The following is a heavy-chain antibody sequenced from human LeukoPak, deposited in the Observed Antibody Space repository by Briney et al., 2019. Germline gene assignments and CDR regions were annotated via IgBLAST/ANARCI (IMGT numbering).Heavy chain of an antibody. CDR1: GFTFSSYG. D-gene: IGHD6-13*01. CDR2: ISGSGGST. Sequence: SGGSLRLSCAASGFTFSSYGMSWVRQAPGKGLEWVSAISGSGGSTYYADSVKGRFTISRDNSKSTLYLQMNSLRAEDTAVYYCARDLMGIAYRGAFYYWGQGTLVTVSS. J-gene: IGHJ4*02. CDR3: ARDLMGIAYRGAFYY. V-gene: IGHV3-23*01.